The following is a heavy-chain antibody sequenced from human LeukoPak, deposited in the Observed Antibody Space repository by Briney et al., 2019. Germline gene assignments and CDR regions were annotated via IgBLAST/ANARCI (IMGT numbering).Heavy chain of an antibody. CDR3: ARADYYDSSGLYNYYYYGMDV. D-gene: IGHD3-22*01. V-gene: IGHV1-46*01. CDR1: GYTFTSYY. J-gene: IGHJ6*02. CDR2: INPSGGST. Sequence: ASVKVSCKASGYTFTSYYMHWVRQAPGQGLEWMGIINPSGGSTSYAQKFQGRVTITADESTSTAYMELSSLRSEDTAVYYCARADYYDSSGLYNYYYYGMDVWGQGTTVTVSS.